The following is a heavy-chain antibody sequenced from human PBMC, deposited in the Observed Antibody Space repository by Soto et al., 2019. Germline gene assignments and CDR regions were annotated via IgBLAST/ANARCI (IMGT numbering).Heavy chain of an antibody. CDR3: ARDYCSGGSCPHYYYYYYTDV. Sequence: GGSLRLSCAASGFTFSSYGMHWVRQAPGKGLEWVAVIWYDGSNKYYADSVKGRFTISRDNSKNTLYLQMNSLRAEDTAVYYCARDYCSGGSCPHYYYYYYTDVWGKGTTVTVSS. D-gene: IGHD2-15*01. CDR1: GFTFSSYG. CDR2: IWYDGSNK. J-gene: IGHJ6*03. V-gene: IGHV3-33*01.